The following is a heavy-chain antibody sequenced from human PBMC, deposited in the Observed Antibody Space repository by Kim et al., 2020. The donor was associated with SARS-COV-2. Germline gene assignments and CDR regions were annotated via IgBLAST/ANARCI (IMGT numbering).Heavy chain of an antibody. V-gene: IGHV1-2*02. CDR2: INPSTGDT. D-gene: IGHD6-19*01. CDR3: ARDPGRGWNLDY. Sequence: ASVKVSCKASGYLFTDQYIHWVRQAPGQGLEWMGWINPSTGDTKSSYKFHGRVTMTREASITTAYMELTRLTSDDTAVYYCARDPGRGWNLDYWGQGTLVTVSS. CDR1: GYLFTDQY. J-gene: IGHJ4*02.